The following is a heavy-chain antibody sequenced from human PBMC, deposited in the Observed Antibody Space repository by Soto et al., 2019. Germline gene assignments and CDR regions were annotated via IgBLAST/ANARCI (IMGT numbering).Heavy chain of an antibody. CDR2: ISYDGSNK. V-gene: IGHV3-30*03. J-gene: IGHJ6*02. CDR3: AAETKSSFYAMDV. CDR1: GLTFSSSA. Sequence: QVQLVESGGGVVQPGRSLRLSCAASGLTFSSSAMHWVRQARGKGLEWVALISYDGSNKYYVDSVKGRFTISRDNSKNTLDLQMNSLREEDTAVYYCAAETKSSFYAMDVWGQGTTVTVSS.